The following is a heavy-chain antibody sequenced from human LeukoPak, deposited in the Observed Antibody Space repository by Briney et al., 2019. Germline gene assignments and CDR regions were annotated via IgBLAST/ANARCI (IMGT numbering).Heavy chain of an antibody. CDR3: APARRGQYDFWSGSQDGY. D-gene: IGHD3-3*01. V-gene: IGHV1-69-2*01. CDR2: VDPEDGKT. J-gene: IGHJ4*02. CDR1: GYTFTDYY. Sequence: ASVKISCKVSGYTFTDYYMHWAQQAPEKGLEWLGLVDPEDGKTIYAEKFQGRVTITADRSTDAAYMELSSLRSGDTAVYYCAPARRGQYDFWSGSQDGYWGQGTLVTVSS.